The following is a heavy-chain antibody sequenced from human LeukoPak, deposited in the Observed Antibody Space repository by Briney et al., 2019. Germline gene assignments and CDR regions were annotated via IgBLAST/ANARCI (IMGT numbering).Heavy chain of an antibody. Sequence: PSETLSLTCTVSGGSISTYYWSWIRQPAGKGLEWIGRIHSSGTTDYNPSLRSRVTLSIDTSKNQFSLKLSSVTAADTAVYYCGRLNLPAVSGAFDYWGQGTLVTVSS. CDR3: GRLNLPAVSGAFDY. CDR1: GGSISTYY. CDR2: IHSSGTT. V-gene: IGHV4-4*07. D-gene: IGHD2-2*01. J-gene: IGHJ4*02.